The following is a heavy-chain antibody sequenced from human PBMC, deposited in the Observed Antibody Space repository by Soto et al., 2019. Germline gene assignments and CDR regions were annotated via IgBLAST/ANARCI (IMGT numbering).Heavy chain of an antibody. CDR1: GYSISSGYY. CDR2: IYHSGST. CDR3: ARDGYNGMDV. Sequence: SETLSLTCAVSGYSISSGYYWGWIRQPPGKGLEWIGSIYHSGSTYYNPSLKSRVTISVGTSKNQFSLKLSSVTAADTAVYYCARDGYNGMDVWGQGTTVTVSS. V-gene: IGHV4-38-2*02. D-gene: IGHD6-13*01. J-gene: IGHJ6*02.